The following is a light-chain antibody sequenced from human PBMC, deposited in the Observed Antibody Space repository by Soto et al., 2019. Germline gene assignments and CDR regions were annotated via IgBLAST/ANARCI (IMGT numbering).Light chain of an antibody. CDR1: SGHSRYI. V-gene: IGLV4-60*03. Sequence: QSVLTQSSSASASLGSSVKLTCTLSSGHSRYIIAWHQQQPGKAPRYLMNLEDSGTYTKGSGVPDRFSGSSSGAARYLVISNIQSEDEADYYCATGDRNPVVFVGGTKLTVL. CDR2: LEDSGTY. CDR3: ATGDRNPVV. J-gene: IGLJ3*02.